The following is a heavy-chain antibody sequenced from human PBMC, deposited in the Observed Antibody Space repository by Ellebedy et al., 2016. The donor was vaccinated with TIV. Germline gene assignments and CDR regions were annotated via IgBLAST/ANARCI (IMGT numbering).Heavy chain of an antibody. D-gene: IGHD1-26*01. J-gene: IGHJ4*02. CDR2: IWYDGSNK. V-gene: IGHV3-33*01. CDR1: GFTFSSYG. Sequence: GESLKISCAASGFTFSSYGMHWVRQAPGKGLEWVAVIWYDGSNKYYADSVKGRFTISRDNSKNTLYLQMNSLRAEDTAVYYCARQAVGEGATLEYWGQGTLVTDSS. CDR3: ARQAVGEGATLEY.